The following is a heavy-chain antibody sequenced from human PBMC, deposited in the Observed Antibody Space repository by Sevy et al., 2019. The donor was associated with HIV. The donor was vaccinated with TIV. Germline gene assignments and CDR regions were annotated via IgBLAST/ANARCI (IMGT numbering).Heavy chain of an antibody. CDR1: GDSISGYY. J-gene: IGHJ6*02. V-gene: IGHV4-59*01. CDR2: FFYSGST. CDR3: ARGIAAPRGMDV. Sequence: SETLSLTCTVSGDSISGYYWSWIRQPPGKGLEWIGYFFYSGSTNYNPSLKSRVTISVDTTRNQVSLKVRSVTAADTAVYYCARGIAAPRGMDVLGQGTTVTVSS. D-gene: IGHD6-13*01.